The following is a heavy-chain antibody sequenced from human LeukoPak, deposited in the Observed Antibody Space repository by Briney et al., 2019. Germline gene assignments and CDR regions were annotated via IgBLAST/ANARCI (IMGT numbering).Heavy chain of an antibody. CDR3: TTDLDY. J-gene: IGHJ4*02. V-gene: IGHV1-24*01. CDR2: FDPEDGET. Sequence: ASVKVSCKASGYTLNELSIHWVRQAPGKGLEWMGGFDPEDGETIYAQKFRGRLTMTEDTSTDTAYMELSSLRSDDTAVYYCTTDLDYWGQGSQVTVSS. CDR1: GYTLNELS.